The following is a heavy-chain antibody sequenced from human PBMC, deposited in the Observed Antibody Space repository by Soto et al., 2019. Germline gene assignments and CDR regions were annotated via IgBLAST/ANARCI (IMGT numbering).Heavy chain of an antibody. J-gene: IGHJ4*02. CDR2: ISSSSSTI. CDR3: ARDAPPDDY. CDR1: GFTFSSYS. V-gene: IGHV3-48*01. Sequence: GGSLSLSCAASGFTFSSYSMNWVRQAPGKGLEWVLYISSSSSTIYYADSVKGRFTISRGDAKISLYLQMNSLRAEDTAVYYCARDAPPDDYWGQGTLVTVSS.